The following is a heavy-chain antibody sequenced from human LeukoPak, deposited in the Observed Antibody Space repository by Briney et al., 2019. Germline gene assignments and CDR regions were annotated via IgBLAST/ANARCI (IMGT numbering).Heavy chain of an antibody. D-gene: IGHD1-26*01. CDR2: IRTDGSNK. Sequence: GGSLRLSCPASGFTFSNYGVHWVRQAPGKGLEWVSFIRTDGSNKYYADSVKDRFTLSRDISKNTPYLQINSLRAEDPDVTYRAKDLRCSADSKMGAADYWGQGTLVTVSS. V-gene: IGHV3-30*02. CDR1: GFTFSNYG. J-gene: IGHJ4*02. CDR3: AKDLRCSADSKMGAADY.